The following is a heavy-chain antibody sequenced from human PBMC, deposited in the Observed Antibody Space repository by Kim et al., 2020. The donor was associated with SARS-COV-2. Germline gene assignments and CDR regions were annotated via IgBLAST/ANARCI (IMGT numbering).Heavy chain of an antibody. CDR2: IRSKANSYAT. CDR1: GFTFSGSA. Sequence: GGSLRLSCAASGFTFSGSAMHWVRQASGKGLEWVGRIRSKANSYATAYAASVKGRFTISRDDSKNTAYLQMNSLKTEDTAVYYCTRQTMVRGVTAFDYWCQGTLVTVSS. J-gene: IGHJ4*02. V-gene: IGHV3-73*01. D-gene: IGHD3-10*01. CDR3: TRQTMVRGVTAFDY.